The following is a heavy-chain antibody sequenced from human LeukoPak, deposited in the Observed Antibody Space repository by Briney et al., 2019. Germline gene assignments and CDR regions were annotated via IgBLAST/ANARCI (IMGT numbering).Heavy chain of an antibody. CDR3: AKGSIVGVRGYFDY. CDR2: ISWNSGSI. Sequence: PGRSLRLSCAASGFTFDDYAMHWVRQAPGKGLEWVSGISWNSGSIGYADSVKGRFTISRDNAKNSLYLQMNSLRAEDTALYYCAKGSIVGVRGYFDYWGQGTLVTVSS. J-gene: IGHJ4*02. CDR1: GFTFDDYA. V-gene: IGHV3-9*01. D-gene: IGHD1-26*01.